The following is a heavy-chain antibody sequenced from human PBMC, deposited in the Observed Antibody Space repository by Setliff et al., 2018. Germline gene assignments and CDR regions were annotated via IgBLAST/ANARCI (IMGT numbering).Heavy chain of an antibody. D-gene: IGHD6-13*01. CDR1: GFTFSSHW. CDR3: ARDPPGMNAFDI. V-gene: IGHV3-7*01. J-gene: IGHJ3*02. Sequence: GGSLRLSCVGSGFTFSSHWLDWVRQAPGKGLEWVANINQYGTEKYYVDSVKGRFSVSRDNAKNSLYLQIYSLRAGDTAVYYCARDPPGMNAFDIWGHGTMVTVSS. CDR2: INQYGTEK.